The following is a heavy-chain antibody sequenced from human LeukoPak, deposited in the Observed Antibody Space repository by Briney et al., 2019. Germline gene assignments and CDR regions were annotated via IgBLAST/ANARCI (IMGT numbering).Heavy chain of an antibody. D-gene: IGHD1-7*01. CDR2: IRSQADSYAT. V-gene: IGHV3-73*01. CDR3: TRQAMGTGTTDY. Sequence: PVGSLKLSCAASGFTFCGSFIHSVRQASGKGLGWVGRIRSQADSYATGYAASVRGRFTISRDDSKNTAYLQMNSLKTEDTAVYYCTRQAMGTGTTDYWGPGTLVTVSS. J-gene: IGHJ4*02. CDR1: GFTFCGSF.